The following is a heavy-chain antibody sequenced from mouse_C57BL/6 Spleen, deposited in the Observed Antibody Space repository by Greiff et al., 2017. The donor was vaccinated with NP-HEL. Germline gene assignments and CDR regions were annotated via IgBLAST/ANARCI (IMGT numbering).Heavy chain of an antibody. CDR3: ARGDYYWYVDV. V-gene: IGHV3-6*01. Sequence: EVKLVESGPGLVKPSQSLSLTCSVTGYSITSGYYWNWIRQFPGNKLEWMGYISYDGSNKYNPSLKNRISITRDTSKNQFFLKLNAVTTEDTATYYCARGDYYWYVDVWGTGTTVTVSS. CDR2: ISYDGSN. D-gene: IGHD2-4*01. J-gene: IGHJ1*03. CDR1: GYSITSGYY.